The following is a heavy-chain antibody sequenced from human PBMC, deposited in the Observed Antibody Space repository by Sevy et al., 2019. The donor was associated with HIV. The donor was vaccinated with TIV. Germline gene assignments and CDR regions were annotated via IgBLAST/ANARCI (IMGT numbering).Heavy chain of an antibody. V-gene: IGHV3-48*03. CDR1: GFIFSSYE. CDR3: ARDLPPSATTVAHFDC. CDR2: ISNSGSAL. D-gene: IGHD4-17*01. Sequence: GGSLRLSCAASGFIFSSYEMNWARQAPGKGLEWISYISNSGSALYYSHSVKGRFTISRDNAKNSLYLQMNSLRVEDTAVYYCARDLPPSATTVAHFDCWGQGTQVTVSS. J-gene: IGHJ4*02.